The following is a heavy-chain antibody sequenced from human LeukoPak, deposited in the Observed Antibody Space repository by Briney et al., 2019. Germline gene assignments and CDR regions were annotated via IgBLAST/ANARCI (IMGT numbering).Heavy chain of an antibody. Sequence: GGSLRLSCAASGFTFSSYGMHWVRQAPGKGLEWVAVIWYDGSNKYYADSVKSRFTISRDNSKNTLYLQMNSLRAEDTAVYYCARVAAAGRGFDYWGQGTLVTVSS. CDR1: GFTFSSYG. D-gene: IGHD6-13*01. CDR3: ARVAAAGRGFDY. V-gene: IGHV3-33*01. J-gene: IGHJ4*02. CDR2: IWYDGSNK.